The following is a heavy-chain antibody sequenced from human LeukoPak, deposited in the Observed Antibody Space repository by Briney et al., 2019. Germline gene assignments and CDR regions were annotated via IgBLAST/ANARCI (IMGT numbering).Heavy chain of an antibody. V-gene: IGHV4-31*03. J-gene: IGHJ4*02. Sequence: SETLSLTCTVSGGSISSDTYFWSWIRQLPGKGLEWIGYVSYSGTTYYNPSRKSRFSLSVDTSKNQFSLKLTSVTAADTAVYYCARDRSGTSHFDYWGQGTLVTVSS. CDR3: ARDRSGTSHFDY. CDR1: GGSISSDTYF. CDR2: VSYSGTT. D-gene: IGHD1-26*01.